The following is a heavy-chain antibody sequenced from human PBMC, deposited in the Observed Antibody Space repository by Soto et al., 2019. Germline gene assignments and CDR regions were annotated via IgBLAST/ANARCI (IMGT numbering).Heavy chain of an antibody. CDR2: IHYSGST. CDR3: ARPVALGYCAATTCDLLSWLGG. D-gene: IGHD2-8*02. J-gene: IGHJ4*02. Sequence: PSETLSLTCTASGGSISNSRYYWGWIRQPPGKGLEWIGSIHYSGSTYDNPSLKSRVTISVDTSKNQLSLKLNSVTASDTAVYYCARPVALGYCAATTCDLLSWLGGCGQGNLVAVSS. V-gene: IGHV4-39*01. CDR1: GGSISNSRYY.